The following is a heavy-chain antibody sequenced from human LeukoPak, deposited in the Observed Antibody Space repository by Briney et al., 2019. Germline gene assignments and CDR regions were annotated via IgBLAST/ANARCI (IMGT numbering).Heavy chain of an antibody. CDR1: RFTFSNYG. D-gene: IGHD1-26*01. CDR3: AREVGTPQAFDI. Sequence: GSLRLSCAASRFTFSNYGVNWVRQAPGKGLEWVSYINSRSSTIYYADSVRGRFTISRDNAKNSLYLQMNSLKAEDTAIYYCAREVGTPQAFDIWGQGTMVTVSS. J-gene: IGHJ3*02. V-gene: IGHV3-48*01. CDR2: INSRSSTI.